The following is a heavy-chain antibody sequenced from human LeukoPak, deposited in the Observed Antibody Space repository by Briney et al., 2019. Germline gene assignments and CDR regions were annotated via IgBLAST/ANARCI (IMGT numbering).Heavy chain of an antibody. CDR2: LSGASGRA. J-gene: IGHJ5*01. CDR3: AKEIPFCGGDCYSLLDS. V-gene: IGHV3-23*01. Sequence: GGSLRLSCAASGFTFSSASMGWVRLPSGKGLQWVSVLSGASGRAYYADSVKGRFTISRDNSKNTVLLQMNSLRVEDTATYYCAKEIPFCGGDCYSLLDSWGQGTQVTVSS. CDR1: GFTFSSAS. D-gene: IGHD2-21*02.